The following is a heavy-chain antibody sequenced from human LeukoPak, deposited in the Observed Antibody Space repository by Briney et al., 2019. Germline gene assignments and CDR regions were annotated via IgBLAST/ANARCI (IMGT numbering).Heavy chain of an antibody. V-gene: IGHV3-23*01. Sequence: GGSLRLSCAASGFTFSSYAMSWVRQAPGKGLEWVSAISGSGGSTYYADSVKGRFTISRDNSKNTLYLQMNSLRAEDTAVYYCAKDQSWIYSTSYNWFDPWGQGTLVTVSS. D-gene: IGHD4-11*01. J-gene: IGHJ5*02. CDR2: ISGSGGST. CDR3: AKDQSWIYSTSYNWFDP. CDR1: GFTFSSYA.